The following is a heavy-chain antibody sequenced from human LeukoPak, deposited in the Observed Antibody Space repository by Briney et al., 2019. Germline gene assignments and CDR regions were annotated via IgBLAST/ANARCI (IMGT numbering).Heavy chain of an antibody. CDR2: IYYSGST. CDR3: ARLHDGYRYGADY. D-gene: IGHD5-18*01. CDR1: GFTFSSYA. Sequence: GSLRLSCAASGFTFSSYAMSWVRQAPGKGLEWIGYIYYSGSTNYNPSLKSRVTISVDTSKNQFSLKLSPVTAADTAVYYCARLHDGYRYGADYWGQGTLVTVSS. V-gene: IGHV4-59*08. J-gene: IGHJ4*02.